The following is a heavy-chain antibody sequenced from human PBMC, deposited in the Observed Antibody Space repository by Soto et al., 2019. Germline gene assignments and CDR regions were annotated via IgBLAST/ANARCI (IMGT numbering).Heavy chain of an antibody. CDR1: GGTFSTYG. CDR2: IIPMFGSA. Sequence: SVKVSCKASGGTFSTYGIGWVRQAPGQGLEWMGGIIPMFGSAKYAQKFQGRVTITADESTNTLYMELSSLRSEDTAVYYCARGTFYYDSSGYRHFDYWGQGTLVTVSS. J-gene: IGHJ4*02. CDR3: ARGTFYYDSSGYRHFDY. D-gene: IGHD3-22*01. V-gene: IGHV1-69*13.